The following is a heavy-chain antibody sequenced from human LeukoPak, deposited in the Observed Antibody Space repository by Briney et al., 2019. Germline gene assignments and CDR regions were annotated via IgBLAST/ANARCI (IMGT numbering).Heavy chain of an antibody. CDR1: GFTFSSYG. J-gene: IGHJ5*02. CDR2: ISGSGGST. Sequence: GGSLRLSCAASGFTFSSYGMHWVRQAPGKGLEWVSAISGSGGSTYYADSVKGRFTISRDNSKNTLYLQMNSLRAEDTAVYYCAKVLQQLKPGGWFDPWGQGTLVTVSS. D-gene: IGHD6-13*01. CDR3: AKVLQQLKPGGWFDP. V-gene: IGHV3-23*01.